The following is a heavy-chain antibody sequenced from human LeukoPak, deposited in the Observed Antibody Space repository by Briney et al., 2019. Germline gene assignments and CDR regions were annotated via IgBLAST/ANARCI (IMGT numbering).Heavy chain of an antibody. J-gene: IGHJ6*02. CDR1: GYTFTSYG. V-gene: IGHV1-8*02. Sequence: ASVKVSCKASGYTFTSYGISWVRQAPGQGLEWMGWMNPNSGNTGTAQKFKGRVTMTRNTSTNTAYLELTSLRSEDTAVYYCAKERGSSGWRYYYYPMDVWGQGTTVIV. CDR3: AKERGSSGWRYYYYPMDV. CDR2: MNPNSGNT. D-gene: IGHD6-19*01.